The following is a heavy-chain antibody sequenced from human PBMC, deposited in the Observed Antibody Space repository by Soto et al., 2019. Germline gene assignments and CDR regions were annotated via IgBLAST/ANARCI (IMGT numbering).Heavy chain of an antibody. Sequence: KTSETLSLTCAISGDSIGNFYWSWIRQPAGKGLESLGRLSASGRTNYSPSLQSRVTMSLDRSKNRFSLRLTSVSAADTAVYFCARGMGRYFDLWGRGTLVTAPQ. D-gene: IGHD2-8*01. CDR1: GDSIGNFY. CDR2: LSASGRT. CDR3: ARGMGRYFDL. J-gene: IGHJ2*01. V-gene: IGHV4-4*07.